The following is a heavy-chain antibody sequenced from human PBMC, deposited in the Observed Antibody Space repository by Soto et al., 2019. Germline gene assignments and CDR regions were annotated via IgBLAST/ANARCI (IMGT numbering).Heavy chain of an antibody. CDR2: INAGNGNT. Sequence: ASVKVSCKASGYLFTTYAIHWVRQAPGQTPEWMGWINAGNGNTKFTEKFHRRVTITTDRSASTAYMELASLSSEDTAVYYCALGGGSHYRAHLAHWGQGTLV. V-gene: IGHV1-3*01. CDR1: GYLFTTYA. CDR3: ALGGGSHYRAHLAH. J-gene: IGHJ4*02. D-gene: IGHD1-26*01.